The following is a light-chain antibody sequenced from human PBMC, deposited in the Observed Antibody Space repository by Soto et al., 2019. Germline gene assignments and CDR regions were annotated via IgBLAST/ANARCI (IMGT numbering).Light chain of an antibody. CDR3: QHYNTYSKA. J-gene: IGKJ2*01. CDR2: DGS. V-gene: IGKV1-5*01. CDR1: QSVAYW. Sequence: DIQMTQSPSTLSTSVGARVTITCRASQSVAYWLAWYQQKPGKAPSLLIYDGSTLATGVPPRFSGGGFGTEFTLNISSAQPDDSALYYCQHYNTYSKAFGPGTRVEIK.